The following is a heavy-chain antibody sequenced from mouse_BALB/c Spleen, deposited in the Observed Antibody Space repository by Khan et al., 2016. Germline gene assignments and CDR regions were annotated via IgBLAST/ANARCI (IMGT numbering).Heavy chain of an antibody. CDR2: INPSSGYT. D-gene: IGHD1-3*01. Sequence: QVQLKQSGAELVKPGASVKMSCKASGYTFTSYTMHWVKQRPGQGLEWIGYINPSSGYTKYNQKFKDKATLTADKSSSTAYMQLSSLTSEDSAVYYCARKSTRAPYWGQGTTLTVSS. J-gene: IGHJ2*01. CDR3: ARKSTRAPY. V-gene: IGHV1-4*01. CDR1: GYTFTSYT.